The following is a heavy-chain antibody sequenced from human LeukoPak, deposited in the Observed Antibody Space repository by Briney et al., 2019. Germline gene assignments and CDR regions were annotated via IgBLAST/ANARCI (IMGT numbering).Heavy chain of an antibody. J-gene: IGHJ4*02. CDR3: ANGITGTRAFDY. V-gene: IGHV3-23*01. D-gene: IGHD1-7*01. CDR2: ISGSGGST. CDR1: GFTFSSYA. Sequence: AGSLRLSCAASGFTFSSYAISWVRQAPGKWLEWVSSISGSGGSTYYTDSVKGRFTISRDNSKNTLYLQMNSLRAEDTAVYYCANGITGTRAFDYWGQGTLVTVSS.